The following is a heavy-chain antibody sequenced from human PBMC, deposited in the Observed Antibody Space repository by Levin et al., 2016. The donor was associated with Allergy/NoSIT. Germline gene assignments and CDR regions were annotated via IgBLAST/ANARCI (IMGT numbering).Heavy chain of an antibody. D-gene: IGHD6-19*01. V-gene: IGHV3-30-3*01. CDR1: GFTFSSYA. CDR2: ISYDGSNK. CDR3: ARVKSVAGLNWFDP. Sequence: GESLKISCAASGFTFSSYAMHWVRQAPGKGLEWVAVISYDGSNKYYADSVKGRFTISRDNSKNTLYLQMNSLRAEDTAVYYCARVKSVAGLNWFDPWGQGTLVTVSS. J-gene: IGHJ5*02.